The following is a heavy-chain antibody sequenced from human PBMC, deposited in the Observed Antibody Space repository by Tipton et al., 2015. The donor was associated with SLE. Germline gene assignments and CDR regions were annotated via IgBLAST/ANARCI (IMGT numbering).Heavy chain of an antibody. CDR3: ARDEYRYDATGYHLLGHFDF. CDR2: FFYSRNS. Sequence: TLSLTCTVSGVSISRYSWCWVRQPPGEGLEWIGCFFYSRNSNYNSSLKSRVTISVDTSKNQFSLDLSSVTAADTAVYYCARDEYRYDATGYHLLGHFDFWGQGTLVTVSS. V-gene: IGHV4-59*12. J-gene: IGHJ4*02. D-gene: IGHD3-22*01. CDR1: GVSISRYS.